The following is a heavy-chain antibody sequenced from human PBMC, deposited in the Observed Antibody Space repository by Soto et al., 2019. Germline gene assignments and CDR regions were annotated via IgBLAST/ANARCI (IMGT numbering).Heavy chain of an antibody. V-gene: IGHV4-4*07. J-gene: IGHJ1*01. CDR1: GTYISEFS. CDR2: LHINGVT. D-gene: IGHD1-7*01. CDR3: ARETGENWTYEAH. Sequence: QVQQQESGPGLVKPSDTLSLICSVSGTYISEFSWSWIRQPAGKGLEWIGRLHINGVTQYNPSFKTRVTMSIDTSRNHFSLNLQSATAADTAVYYCARETGENWTYEAHWGQRTLVTVSS.